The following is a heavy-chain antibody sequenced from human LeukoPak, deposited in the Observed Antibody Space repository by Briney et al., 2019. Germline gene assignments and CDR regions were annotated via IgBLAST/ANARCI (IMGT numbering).Heavy chain of an antibody. D-gene: IGHD2-8*02. CDR2: IYTSGST. CDR3: ARVSPLYAGGEDAFDF. V-gene: IGHV4-61*02. Sequence: SETLSLTCTVSGGSISSGSYYWSWIRQPAGKGLEWIGRIYTSGSTNYNPSLKSRVTISVDTSKNQFSLKLSSVTAADTAVYYCARVSPLYAGGEDAFDFWGQGTLVTVSS. J-gene: IGHJ3*01. CDR1: GGSISSGSYY.